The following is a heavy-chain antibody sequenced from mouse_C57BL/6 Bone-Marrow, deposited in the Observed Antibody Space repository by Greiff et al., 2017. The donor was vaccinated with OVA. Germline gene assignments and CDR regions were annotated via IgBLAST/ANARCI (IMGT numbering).Heavy chain of an antibody. D-gene: IGHD4-1*01. CDR1: GYTFTSYW. CDR2: IDPSDSYT. CDR3: ARTGLYYYAMDY. V-gene: IGHV1-50*01. Sequence: VKLQQPGAELVKPGASVKLSCKASGYTFTSYWMQWVKQRPGQGLEWIGEIDPSDSYTNYNQKFKGKATLTVDTSSSTAYMQLSSLTSEDSAVYYCARTGLYYYAMDYWGQGTSVTVSS. J-gene: IGHJ4*01.